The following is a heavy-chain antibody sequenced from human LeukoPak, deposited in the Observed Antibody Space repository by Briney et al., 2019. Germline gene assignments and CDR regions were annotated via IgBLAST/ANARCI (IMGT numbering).Heavy chain of an antibody. CDR3: AKDMGNWNGSFDY. D-gene: IGHD1-20*01. J-gene: IGHJ4*02. Sequence: GRSLRLSCAASGFTFSSYGMHWVRQAPGKGLEWVSGISGSGGSTSYADSVKGRFTISRDNSKNTLYLQMNSLRAEDTAVYYCAKDMGNWNGSFDYWGQGTLVTVSS. CDR1: GFTFSSYG. CDR2: ISGSGGST. V-gene: IGHV3-23*01.